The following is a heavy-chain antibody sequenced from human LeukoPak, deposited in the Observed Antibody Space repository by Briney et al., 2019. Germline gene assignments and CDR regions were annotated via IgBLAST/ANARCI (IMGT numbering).Heavy chain of an antibody. CDR1: GYTFTGYY. J-gene: IGHJ4*02. D-gene: IGHD2-15*01. Sequence: ASVKVFCKASGYTFTGYYMHWVRQALAQEREWMGGINPHSGGTNYSQKFQGRVTMTRHTSISTAYMELSRLRSDDTAVYYCARDSLGYCSGGSCSNFDYWGQGTLVTVCS. CDR3: ARDSLGYCSGGSCSNFDY. CDR2: INPHSGGT. V-gene: IGHV1-2*02.